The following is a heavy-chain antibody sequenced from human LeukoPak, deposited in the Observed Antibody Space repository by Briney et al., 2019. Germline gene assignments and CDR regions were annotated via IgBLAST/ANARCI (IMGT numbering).Heavy chain of an antibody. CDR3: GGYGGRNPYYMEV. CDR2: IYTAGTT. J-gene: IGHJ6*03. Sequence: GGSLRLSCAASGFSVSSNYMSWVRQAPGKGLEWVSVIYTAGTTYYADSVKGRFTISRDNSKNTLYLQMNSLRAEDTAVYYCGGYGGRNPYYMEVWGKGTTVTISS. CDR1: GFSVSSNY. V-gene: IGHV3-53*01. D-gene: IGHD1-26*01.